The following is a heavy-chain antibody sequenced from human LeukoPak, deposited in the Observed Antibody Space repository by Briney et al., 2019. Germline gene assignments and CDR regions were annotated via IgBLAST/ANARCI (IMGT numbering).Heavy chain of an antibody. CDR1: GFTFSSYA. Sequence: GGSLRLSCAASGFTFSSYAMSWVRQAPGKGLEWVSAISGSGGSTYYADPVKGRVTISRDNSKNTLYLQMNSLRAEDTAVYYCAKESRAVAGPKQPETFDYRGQGTLVTVSS. J-gene: IGHJ4*02. V-gene: IGHV3-23*01. CDR2: ISGSGGST. D-gene: IGHD6-19*01. CDR3: AKESRAVAGPKQPETFDY.